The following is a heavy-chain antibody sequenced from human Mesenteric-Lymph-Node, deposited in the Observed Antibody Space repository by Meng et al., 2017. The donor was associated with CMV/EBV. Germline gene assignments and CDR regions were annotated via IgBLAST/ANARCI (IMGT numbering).Heavy chain of an antibody. J-gene: IGHJ4*02. CDR1: GFTFSNYA. CDR2: ISGGGDRT. CDR3: AKLYYDFWSGYPYYFDQ. Sequence: GESLKISCTASGFTFSNYAMNWVRQAPGKGLEWVSSISGGGDRTYYADSVKGRFTISRDNSKNTLYLQMNSLRAEGTAVYYCAKLYYDFWSGYPYYFDQWGQGTLVTVSS. V-gene: IGHV3-23*01. D-gene: IGHD3-3*01.